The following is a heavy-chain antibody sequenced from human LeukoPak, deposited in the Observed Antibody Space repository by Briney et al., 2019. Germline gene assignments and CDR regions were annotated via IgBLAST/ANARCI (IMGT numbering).Heavy chain of an antibody. CDR1: GFTYSSYS. CDR2: ISSSSSYI. J-gene: IGHJ4*02. Sequence: GGSLRLSCAASGFTYSSYSMNWVRQAPGKGLAWVSSISSSSSYIYYADSVKGRFTISRDNAKNSLYLQMNSLRAEDTAVYYCASGAIGSSWVFDYWGQGTLVTVSS. V-gene: IGHV3-21*01. D-gene: IGHD6-13*01. CDR3: ASGAIGSSWVFDY.